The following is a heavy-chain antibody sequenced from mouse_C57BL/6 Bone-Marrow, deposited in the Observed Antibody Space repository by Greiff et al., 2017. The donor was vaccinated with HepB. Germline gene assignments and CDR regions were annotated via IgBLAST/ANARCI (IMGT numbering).Heavy chain of an antibody. Sequence: EVKLMESGGGLVKPGGSLKLSCAASGFTFSDYGMHWVRQAPEKGLEWVAYISSGRSTIYYADTVKGRFTISRDNAKNTLFLQMTSLRSEDTAMYYCARAYRDYPYYYAMDYWGQGTSVTVSS. D-gene: IGHD2-4*01. CDR3: ARAYRDYPYYYAMDY. V-gene: IGHV5-17*01. CDR2: ISSGRSTI. CDR1: GFTFSDYG. J-gene: IGHJ4*01.